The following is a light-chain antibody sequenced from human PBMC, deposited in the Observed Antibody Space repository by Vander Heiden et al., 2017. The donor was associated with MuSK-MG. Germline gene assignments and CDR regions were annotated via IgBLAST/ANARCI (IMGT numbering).Light chain of an antibody. CDR1: QSVSSSY. J-gene: IGKJ4*01. CDR3: QQYGSSPRALT. CDR2: GAS. V-gene: IGKV3-20*01. Sequence: ETVLTQSPGTLSLSPGESATLSCRASQSVSSSYLAWYQQKPGQAPRLLSDGASSRATGIPDRFSGRGSGTDFTLTISRLEPEDFAVYYCQQYGSSPRALTFGGGTKVEIK.